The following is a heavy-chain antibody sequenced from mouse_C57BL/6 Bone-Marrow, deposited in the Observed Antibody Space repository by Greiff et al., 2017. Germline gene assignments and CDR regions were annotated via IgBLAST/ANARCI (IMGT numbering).Heavy chain of an antibody. D-gene: IGHD1-1*01. CDR2: INPSNGGT. CDR1: GYTFTSYW. CDR3: ARSDYYGSPFAY. Sequence: QVQLQQPGTELVKPGASVKLSCKASGYTFTSYWMHWVKQRPGQGLEWIGNINPSNGGTNYNEKFKSKATLTVDKYSSTAYMQLSSLTSEDSAVYYCARSDYYGSPFAYWGQGTLVTVSA. V-gene: IGHV1-53*01. J-gene: IGHJ3*01.